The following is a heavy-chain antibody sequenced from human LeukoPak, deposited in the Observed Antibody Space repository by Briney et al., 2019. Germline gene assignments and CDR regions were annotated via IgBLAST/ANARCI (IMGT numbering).Heavy chain of an antibody. CDR1: GYTFTSYD. V-gene: IGHV1-8*02. Sequence: ASVKVSCKASGYTFTSYDINWVRQATGQGLEWMGWMNPNSGNTGYAQKFQGRVTMTRNTSISTAYMELSSLRSEDTAVYYCARGGRGSGSFSRLTSFDPWGQGTLVTVPS. CDR2: MNPNSGNT. CDR3: ARGGRGSGSFSRLTSFDP. D-gene: IGHD3-10*01. J-gene: IGHJ5*02.